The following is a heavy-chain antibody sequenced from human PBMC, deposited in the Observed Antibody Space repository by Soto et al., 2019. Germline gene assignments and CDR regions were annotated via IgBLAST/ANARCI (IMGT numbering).Heavy chain of an antibody. Sequence: SVKVSCKASGGTFSSYAISWVRQAPGQGLEWMGRIIPFIGTANYAQKFQGRVTITADESTSTAYMELTSLRSEDTAVYYCARVVMTTGPTSYYYCRDGWDKRTTVTVSS. CDR1: GGTFSSYA. V-gene: IGHV1-69*11. J-gene: IGHJ6*04. CDR2: IIPFIGTA. D-gene: IGHD4-17*01. CDR3: ARVVMTTGPTSYYYCRDG.